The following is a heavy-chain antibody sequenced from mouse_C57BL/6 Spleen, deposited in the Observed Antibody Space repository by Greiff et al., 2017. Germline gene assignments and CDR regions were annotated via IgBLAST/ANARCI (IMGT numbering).Heavy chain of an antibody. CDR2: ISSGGDYI. Sequence: EVKLVESGEGLVKPGGSLKLSCAASGFTFSSYAMSWVRQTPEKRLEWVAYISSGGDYIYYADTVKGRFTISRDNARNTLYLQMSSLKSEDTAMYYCTRDQEVYVYFDYWGQGTTLTVSS. CDR3: TRDQEVYVYFDY. D-gene: IGHD1-1*01. J-gene: IGHJ2*01. CDR1: GFTFSSYA. V-gene: IGHV5-9-1*02.